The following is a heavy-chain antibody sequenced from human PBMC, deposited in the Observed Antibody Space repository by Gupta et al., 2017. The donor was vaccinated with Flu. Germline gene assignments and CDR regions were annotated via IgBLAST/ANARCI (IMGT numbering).Heavy chain of an antibody. Sequence: APGKGLELVEGVVRILGLADYEQKFQGRVTITADRSTNTAYMELSSLKSEETAVYYCASGDDYGDYYYFGMDVWGQGTTVTVSS. CDR3: ASGDDYGDYYYFGMDV. V-gene: IGHV1-69*10. CDR2: VVRILGLA. D-gene: IGHD4-17*01. J-gene: IGHJ6*02.